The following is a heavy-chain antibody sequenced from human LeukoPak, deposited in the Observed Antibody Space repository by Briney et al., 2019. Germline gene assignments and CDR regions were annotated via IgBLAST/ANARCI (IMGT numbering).Heavy chain of an antibody. CDR1: GFTFSSYA. D-gene: IGHD1-26*01. V-gene: IGHV3-23*01. CDR2: LSDSGTST. Sequence: GGSLRLSCAASGFTFSSYAMSWVRQAPGKGLEWISTLSDSGTSTYYADSVKGRFTISRDNSKNTLYLQMSSLRAEDTAVYYCAKARYSIWGSGSYFDYWGQGTLVTVSS. J-gene: IGHJ4*02. CDR3: AKARYSIWGSGSYFDY.